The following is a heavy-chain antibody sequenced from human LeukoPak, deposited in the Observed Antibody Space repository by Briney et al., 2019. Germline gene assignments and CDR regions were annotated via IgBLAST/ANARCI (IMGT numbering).Heavy chain of an antibody. J-gene: IGHJ6*02. Sequence: SETLSLTCTVSGGSISSYYWSWIRQPPGKGLEWIGYIYYSGSTNYNPSLKSRVTISVDTSKNQFSLKLSSVTAADTAVYYCAREWAAAGRYGMDVWGQGTTVTVSS. CDR2: IYYSGST. D-gene: IGHD6-13*01. CDR1: GGSISSYY. V-gene: IGHV4-59*01. CDR3: AREWAAAGRYGMDV.